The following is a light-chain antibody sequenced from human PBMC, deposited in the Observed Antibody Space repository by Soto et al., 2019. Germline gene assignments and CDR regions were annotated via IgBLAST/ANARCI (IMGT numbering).Light chain of an antibody. CDR1: QSVGSN. V-gene: IGKV3-20*01. CDR3: QQYGSSPTWT. Sequence: EVVLTQSPATLSVSPGAGATLSFMASQSVGSNLAWYQQKPGQTPRVLIYGASSRATGIPDRFSGSGSGTDFTLTISRLEPEDSAVYYCQQYGSSPTWTFGQGTKVDIK. J-gene: IGKJ1*01. CDR2: GAS.